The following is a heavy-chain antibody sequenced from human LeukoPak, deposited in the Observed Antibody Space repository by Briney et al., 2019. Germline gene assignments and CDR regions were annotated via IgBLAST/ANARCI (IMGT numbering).Heavy chain of an antibody. D-gene: IGHD3-22*01. CDR2: ISSSGNTI. Sequence: GGSLRLSXAASGLTFSDYYMSWIRQAPGKGLEWVSYISSSGNTIYYADSVKGRFTISRDNAKNSLYLQMNSLRAEDTAVYHCARDAYYYDSSGYYVYWGQGTLVTVSS. V-gene: IGHV3-11*04. J-gene: IGHJ4*02. CDR3: ARDAYYYDSSGYYVY. CDR1: GLTFSDYY.